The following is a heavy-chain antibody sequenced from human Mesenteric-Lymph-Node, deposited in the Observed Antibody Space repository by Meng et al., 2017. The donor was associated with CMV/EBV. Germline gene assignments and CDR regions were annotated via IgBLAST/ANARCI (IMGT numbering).Heavy chain of an antibody. Sequence: SVKVSCKASGGTFSSYAISWVRQAPGQGLEWMGGIIPIFGTANYAQKFQGRVTITTDESRSTAYMELSSLRSEDTAVYYCARVPGGPRDFWSGYFYFDSWGQGTLVTVSS. V-gene: IGHV1-69*05. CDR3: ARVPGGPRDFWSGYFYFDS. D-gene: IGHD3-3*01. CDR2: IIPIFGTA. CDR1: GGTFSSYA. J-gene: IGHJ4*02.